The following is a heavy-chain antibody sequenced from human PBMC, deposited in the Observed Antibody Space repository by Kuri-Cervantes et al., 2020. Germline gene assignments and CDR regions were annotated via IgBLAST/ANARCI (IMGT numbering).Heavy chain of an antibody. CDR3: VRVASNLLPAAAFDY. CDR1: GGSISSSNW. J-gene: IGHJ4*02. D-gene: IGHD2-2*01. CDR2: IYHSGST. V-gene: IGHV4-4*02. Sequence: GSLRLSCAVSGGSISSSNWWSWVRQPPGKGLEWIGEIYHSGSTNYNPSLKSRVTISVDKSKNQFSLNLKSVTAADTAVYYCVRVASNLLPAAAFDYWGQGTLVTVSS.